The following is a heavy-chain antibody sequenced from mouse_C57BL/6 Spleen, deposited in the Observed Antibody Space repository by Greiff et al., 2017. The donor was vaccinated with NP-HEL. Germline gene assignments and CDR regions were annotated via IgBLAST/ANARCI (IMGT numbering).Heavy chain of an antibody. CDR3: ARHEALYYDYPFDY. Sequence: QVHVKQSGAELVKPGASVKLSCKASGYTFTEYTIHWVKQRSGQGLEWIGWFYPGSGSIKYNEKFKDKATLTADKSSSTVYMELSRLTSEDSAVYFCARHEALYYDYPFDYWGQGTTLTVYS. J-gene: IGHJ2*01. CDR1: GYTFTEYT. D-gene: IGHD2-4*01. CDR2: FYPGSGSI. V-gene: IGHV1-62-2*01.